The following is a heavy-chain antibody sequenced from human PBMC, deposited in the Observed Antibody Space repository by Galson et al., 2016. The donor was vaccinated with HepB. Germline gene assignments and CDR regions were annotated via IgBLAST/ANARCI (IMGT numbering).Heavy chain of an antibody. CDR2: ISYDGSNK. CDR1: GFTFSSYA. CDR3: ARDLPLPITIFGVVISEDDY. D-gene: IGHD3-3*01. V-gene: IGHV3-30-3*01. Sequence: SLRLSCAASGFTFSSYAMHWVRQAPGKGLEWVAVISYDGSNKYYADSVKGRFTISRDNSKNTLYLQMNSLRAEDTAVYYCARDLPLPITIFGVVISEDDYWGQGTLVTVSS. J-gene: IGHJ4*02.